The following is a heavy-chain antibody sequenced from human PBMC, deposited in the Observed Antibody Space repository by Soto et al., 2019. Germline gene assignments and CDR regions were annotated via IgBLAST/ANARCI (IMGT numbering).Heavy chain of an antibody. J-gene: IGHJ5*02. CDR3: ARVREAVAGNNWFDP. D-gene: IGHD6-19*01. Sequence: ASVKVSCKASGYTFTSYAMHWVRQAPGQRLAWMGWINAGNGDTKYSQKFQGRVTITRDTSASTAYMELSSLRSEDTAVYYCARVREAVAGNNWFDPWGQGTLVTVSS. CDR1: GYTFTSYA. CDR2: INAGNGDT. V-gene: IGHV1-3*01.